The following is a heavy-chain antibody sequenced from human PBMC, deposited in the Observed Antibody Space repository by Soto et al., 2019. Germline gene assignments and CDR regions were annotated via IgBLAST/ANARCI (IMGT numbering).Heavy chain of an antibody. CDR3: AKGGYYDSSGPYGMDV. V-gene: IGHV3-30*18. CDR2: ISYDGSNK. CDR1: GFTFSSYG. Sequence: GGSLRLSCAASGFTFSSYGMHWVRQAPGKGLEWVAVISYDGSNKYYADSVKGRFTISRDNSKNTLYLQMNSLRAEDTVVYYCAKGGYYDSSGPYGMDVWGQGTTVTVSS. D-gene: IGHD3-22*01. J-gene: IGHJ6*02.